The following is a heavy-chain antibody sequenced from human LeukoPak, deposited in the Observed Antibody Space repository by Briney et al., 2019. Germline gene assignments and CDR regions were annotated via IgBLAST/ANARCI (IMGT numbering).Heavy chain of an antibody. V-gene: IGHV3-66*01. D-gene: IGHD2-8*01. CDR1: GFTVTSHY. Sequence: GGSLRLSCAASGFTVTSHYMAWVRQTPGKGLEWLSIMFDGGTTYYAASVNGRASISRDTSTNSLYLQMNSLKDDDTAVYYCARAHRTKRYYFDDWGQGTHVTVSS. CDR3: ARAHRTKRYYFDD. CDR2: MFDGGTT. J-gene: IGHJ4*02.